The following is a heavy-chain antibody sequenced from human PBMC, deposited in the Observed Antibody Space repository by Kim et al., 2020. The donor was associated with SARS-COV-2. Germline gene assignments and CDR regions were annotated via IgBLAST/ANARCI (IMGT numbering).Heavy chain of an antibody. CDR1: GFTFSSYA. V-gene: IGHV3-30*04. CDR3: ARDRVPSGIAAAGTIYY. D-gene: IGHD6-13*01. CDR2: ISYDGSNK. J-gene: IGHJ6*01. Sequence: GGSLRLSCAASGFTFSSYAMHWVRQAPGKGLEWVAVISYDGSNKYYADSVKGRFTISRDNSKNTLYLQMNSLRAEDTAVYYCARDRVPSGIAAAGTIYY.